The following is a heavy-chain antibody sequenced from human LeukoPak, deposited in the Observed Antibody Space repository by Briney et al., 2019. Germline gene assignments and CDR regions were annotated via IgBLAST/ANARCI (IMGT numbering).Heavy chain of an antibody. CDR1: GFTFSSYG. Sequence: GRSLRLSCAASGFTFSSYGMHWVRQAPGKGLEWVSSISSSSSYIYYADSVKGRFTISRDDAKNSLYLQMNSLRAEDTAVYYCARAWELSSGPDYWGQGTLVTVSS. CDR2: ISSSSSYI. V-gene: IGHV3-21*01. J-gene: IGHJ4*02. CDR3: ARAWELSSGPDY. D-gene: IGHD1-26*01.